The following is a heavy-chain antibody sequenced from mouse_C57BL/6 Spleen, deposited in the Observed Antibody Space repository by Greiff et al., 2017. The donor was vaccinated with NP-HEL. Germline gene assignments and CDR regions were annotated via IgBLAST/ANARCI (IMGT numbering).Heavy chain of an antibody. Sequence: QVQLQQPGAELVMPGASVKLSCKASGYTFTSYWMHWVKQRPGQGLEWIGEIDPSDSYTNYNQKFKGKSTLTVDKSSSTAYMQLSSLTSEDTAVYYGANLSYDYEKAMDYWGQGTSVTVSS. D-gene: IGHD2-4*01. CDR1: GYTFTSYW. CDR3: ANLSYDYEKAMDY. J-gene: IGHJ4*01. V-gene: IGHV1-69*01. CDR2: IDPSDSYT.